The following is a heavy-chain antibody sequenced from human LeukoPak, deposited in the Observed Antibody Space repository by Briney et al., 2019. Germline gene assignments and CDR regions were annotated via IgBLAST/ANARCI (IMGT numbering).Heavy chain of an antibody. D-gene: IGHD3-10*01. CDR3: ARGGVDYYGSGNYYLDY. V-gene: IGHV4-59*01. CDR2: VYYSGST. Sequence: PSETLSLTCTVSGGPISPYYWSWIRQPPGKGLDWIGSVYYSGSTNYNPSLKSRVTISVDTSKNQFSLRLNSVTAADTAVYYCARGGVDYYGSGNYYLDYWGQGTLVTVSS. CDR1: GGPISPYY. J-gene: IGHJ4*02.